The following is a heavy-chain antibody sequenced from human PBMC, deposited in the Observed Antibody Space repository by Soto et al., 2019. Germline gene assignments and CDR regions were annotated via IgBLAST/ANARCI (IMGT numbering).Heavy chain of an antibody. CDR1: GFSFNSYG. D-gene: IGHD5-12*01. Sequence: QVQLVESGGGVVQPGRSLRLSCAASGFSFNSYGMHWIRQAPGKGLEWVAVISYDGSNIFYADSVKGRFTISRDNSNNTLYLQMNSLRGDDTAVYYCARGVRGVATIAIGFYLDYWGQGTLLTTSS. CDR3: ARGVRGVATIAIGFYLDY. J-gene: IGHJ4*02. V-gene: IGHV3-30*03. CDR2: ISYDGSNI.